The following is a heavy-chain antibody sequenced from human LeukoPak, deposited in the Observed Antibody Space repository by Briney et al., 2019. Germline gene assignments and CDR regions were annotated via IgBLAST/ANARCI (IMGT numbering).Heavy chain of an antibody. D-gene: IGHD3-16*01. Sequence: GGSLRLSCAASGFTFSSYAMTWVRQAPGKGPEWVSAIGGRGGSTYYADSLGGRFTISRDSSKDMVYLQMNSLKVEDTATYYCGKEGGAWGQGTKVTVSS. CDR2: IGGRGGST. CDR3: GKEGGA. CDR1: GFTFSSYA. J-gene: IGHJ5*02. V-gene: IGHV3-23*01.